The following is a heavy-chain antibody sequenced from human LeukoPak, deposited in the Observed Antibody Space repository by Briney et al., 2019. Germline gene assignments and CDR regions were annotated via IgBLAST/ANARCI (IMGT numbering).Heavy chain of an antibody. V-gene: IGHV1-18*01. CDR2: ISAYNGNT. J-gene: IGHJ4*02. CDR3: ARDVPNYYDSSGYYGY. Sequence: ASVKVSCKASGYTFTSYGISWVRQAPGQGLEWMGWISAYNGNTNYAQKLQGRVTMTTDTFTSTAYMELRSLRSDDTAVYYCARDVPNYYDSSGYYGYWGQGTLVTVSS. D-gene: IGHD3-22*01. CDR1: GYTFTSYG.